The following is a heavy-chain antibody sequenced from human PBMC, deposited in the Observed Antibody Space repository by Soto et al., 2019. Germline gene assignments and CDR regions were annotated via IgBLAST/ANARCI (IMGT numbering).Heavy chain of an antibody. Sequence: QVQLVQSGDEVKKPGASVKVSCKASGYIFVNYGIAWVRQAPGQGLEWMGWISPYTGNTHSATKIQGRLTMTTDTSTSTAYMDLGSLTSDDTAVYYCVMVDNYVTPTPQDVWGQGTAVTVSS. D-gene: IGHD3-16*01. CDR3: VMVDNYVTPTPQDV. V-gene: IGHV1-18*01. CDR1: GYIFVNYG. J-gene: IGHJ6*02. CDR2: ISPYTGNT.